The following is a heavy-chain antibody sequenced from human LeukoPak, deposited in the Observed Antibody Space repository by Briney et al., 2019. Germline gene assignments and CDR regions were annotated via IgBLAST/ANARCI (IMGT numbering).Heavy chain of an antibody. CDR3: ASAYCSSTSCYPTRFDP. D-gene: IGHD2-2*01. CDR1: GGSISSGSYY. Sequence: SQTLSLTCTVSGGSISSGSYYWSWIRQPAGKGLEWIGRIYTSGSTNYNPSLKSRVTISVDTSKNQFSLKLSSVTAADTAVYYCASAYCSSTSCYPTRFDPWGQGTLVTVSS. V-gene: IGHV4-61*02. J-gene: IGHJ5*02. CDR2: IYTSGST.